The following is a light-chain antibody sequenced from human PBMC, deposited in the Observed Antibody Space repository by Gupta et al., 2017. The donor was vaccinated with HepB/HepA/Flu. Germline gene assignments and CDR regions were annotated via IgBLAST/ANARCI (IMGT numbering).Light chain of an antibody. J-gene: IGLJ2*01. Sequence: QSVLTQPPSASATPGQRVTIPCSGSSANIGSNTVNWYQQLPGTALKLLIDSNNQRPSGVPDRFSGSKSGTSASLAISGLQAEDESYYYCAAWDDSLVFGGGTNLTVL. CDR2: SNN. CDR3: AAWDDSLV. V-gene: IGLV1-44*01. CDR1: SANIGSNT.